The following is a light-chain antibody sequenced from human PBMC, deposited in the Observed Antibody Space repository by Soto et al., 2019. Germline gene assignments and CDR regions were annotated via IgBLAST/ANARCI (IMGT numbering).Light chain of an antibody. CDR3: QQRTNWPFT. CDR1: QSVSSY. Sequence: EIVLTQSPATLSLSPGKRATLSCRASQSVSSYLAWFQQTPGQAPRLLIYDASNRATGVPARFSGSGSGTDFTLTISSLEPDDFAIYYCQQRTNWPFTFGQGTKLEIK. CDR2: DAS. V-gene: IGKV3-11*01. J-gene: IGKJ2*01.